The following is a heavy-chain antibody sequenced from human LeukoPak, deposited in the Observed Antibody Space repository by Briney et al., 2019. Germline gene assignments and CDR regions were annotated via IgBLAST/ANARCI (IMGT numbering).Heavy chain of an antibody. J-gene: IGHJ4*02. CDR1: GGRFSGYY. CDR3: ARGNILTGYCFDF. D-gene: IGHD3-9*01. Sequence: SDTRSLTFAGYGGRFSGYYWRVIRQTPRRGLEWVGEIHYTGATSYNPSLKSRATISTDTSKNQFSLRLSSVTAADTAVYYCARGNILTGYCFDFWGQGALVTVSS. V-gene: IGHV4-34*01. CDR2: IHYTGAT.